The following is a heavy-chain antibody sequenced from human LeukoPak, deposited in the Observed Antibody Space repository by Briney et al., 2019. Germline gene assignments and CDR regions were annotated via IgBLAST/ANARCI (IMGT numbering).Heavy chain of an antibody. Sequence: SETLSLTCAVYGGSFSGYYWSWIRQPPGKGLEWIGEINHSGSTNYNPSLKSRVTISVDTSKNQFSLKLSSVTAADTAVYYCARSGHIVGAFDIWGQGTMVTVSS. CDR1: GGSFSGYY. CDR3: ARSGHIVGAFDI. J-gene: IGHJ3*02. D-gene: IGHD1-26*01. CDR2: INHSGST. V-gene: IGHV4-34*01.